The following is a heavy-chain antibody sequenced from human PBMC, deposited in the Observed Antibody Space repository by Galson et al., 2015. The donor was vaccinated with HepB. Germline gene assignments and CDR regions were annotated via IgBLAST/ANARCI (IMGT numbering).Heavy chain of an antibody. D-gene: IGHD3-16*01. CDR2: INPNSGGT. J-gene: IGHJ6*02. CDR3: ARDQKEGIWAPNYGMDV. CDR1: GYTFTGYH. Sequence: SVKVSCKASGYTFTGYHMHWVRQAPGQGLEWMGWINPNSGGTNYAQKFQGWVTMTRDTSISTAYMELSRLRSDDTAVYYCARDQKEGIWAPNYGMDVWGQGTTVTVSS. V-gene: IGHV1-2*04.